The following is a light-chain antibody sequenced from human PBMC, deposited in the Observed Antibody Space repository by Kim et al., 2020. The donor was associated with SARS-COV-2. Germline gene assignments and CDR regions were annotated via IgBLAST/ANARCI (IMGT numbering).Light chain of an antibody. J-gene: IGLJ2*01. V-gene: IGLV3-1*01. CDR2: QDN. Sequence: SYELTQPPSVSVSPGQTASINCSGDKLGDKYACWYQQKPGQSPVLVIYQDNKRPSGIPERFSGSNSGNTATLTISGTQAMDEADYYCQAWDSSTGGGVGG. CDR1: KLGDKY. CDR3: QAWDSSTGGG.